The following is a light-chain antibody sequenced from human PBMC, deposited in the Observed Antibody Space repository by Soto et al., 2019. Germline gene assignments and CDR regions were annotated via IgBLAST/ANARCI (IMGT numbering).Light chain of an antibody. CDR3: QQYDNLPPYT. Sequence: DIQMTQSPSSLSASVGDRVTITCQASQDISNYLNWYQQKPGKAPKLLIYDASNLETGVRSRFSGSGSGTDFTFTISILQPEDIAAYDCQQYDNLPPYTFGQGTKLEIK. CDR1: QDISNY. CDR2: DAS. J-gene: IGKJ2*01. V-gene: IGKV1-33*01.